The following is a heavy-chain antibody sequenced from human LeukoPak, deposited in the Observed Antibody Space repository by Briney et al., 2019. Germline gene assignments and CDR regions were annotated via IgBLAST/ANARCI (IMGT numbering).Heavy chain of an antibody. CDR2: INHSGST. Sequence: SETLSLTCTVSGYSICSGYYWGWIRQPPGKGLEWIGEINHSGSTNYNPSLKSRVTISVDTSKNQFSLKLSSVTAADTAVYYCASYGSGSYNFDYWGQGTLVTVSS. V-gene: IGHV4-38-2*02. CDR1: GYSICSGYY. CDR3: ASYGSGSYNFDY. J-gene: IGHJ4*02. D-gene: IGHD3-10*01.